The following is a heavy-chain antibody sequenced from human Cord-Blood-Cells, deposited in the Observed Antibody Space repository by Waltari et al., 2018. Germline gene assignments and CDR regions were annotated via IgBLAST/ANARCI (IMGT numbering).Heavy chain of an antibody. Sequence: QVQLVQSGAEVKKPGASVKVSCTVSGYTLTELSMHWVRQAPGKGLEWMGGFDPEDGETIYAQKFQGRVTMTEDTSTDTAYMELSSLRSEDTAVYYCATGAVVVPAAIPPYYWYFDLWGRGTLVTVSS. D-gene: IGHD2-2*02. CDR3: ATGAVVVPAAIPPYYWYFDL. J-gene: IGHJ2*01. CDR1: GYTLTELS. CDR2: FDPEDGET. V-gene: IGHV1-24*01.